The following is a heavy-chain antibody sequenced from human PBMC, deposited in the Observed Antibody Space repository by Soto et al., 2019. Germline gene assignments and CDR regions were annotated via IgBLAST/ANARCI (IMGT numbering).Heavy chain of an antibody. J-gene: IGHJ4*02. Sequence: QVQVVESGGGVVQPGRSLTLSCAASGFTFSSYVMHWVRQAPGKGLEWVADIWYDGTKKHYANSVKGPFSISRDNSKNPVDLQMSSLRREDTAVYYCANIIPGATDYWGQGTLVTVSS. CDR3: ANIIPGATDY. D-gene: IGHD1-20*01. CDR2: IWYDGTKK. CDR1: GFTFSSYV. V-gene: IGHV3-33*03.